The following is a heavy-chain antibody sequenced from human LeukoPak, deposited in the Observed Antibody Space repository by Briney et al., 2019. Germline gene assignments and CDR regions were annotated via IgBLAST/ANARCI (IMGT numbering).Heavy chain of an antibody. V-gene: IGHV3-7*01. CDR2: IKQDGSEK. J-gene: IGHJ5*02. Sequence: GGSLRLSCAASGFTFSSYWMSWVRQAPGKGLEWVANIKQDGSEKYYVDSVKGRFTISRDNAKNSLYLQMNSLRAEDTAVYYCARVVTAAWDWFDPWGQGTLVTVSS. CDR1: GFTFSSYW. CDR3: ARVVTAAWDWFDP. D-gene: IGHD2-2*01.